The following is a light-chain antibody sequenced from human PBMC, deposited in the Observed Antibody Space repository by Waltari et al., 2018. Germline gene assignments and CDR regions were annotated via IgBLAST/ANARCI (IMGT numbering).Light chain of an antibody. CDR3: CSFTSRSTWV. Sequence: QSAPTPPASVSGSPGQSITISCTVTSTDAGRYTYFSWYQQHPGKVPKLLIFDVSDRPSVVSNRFSGSKSGNTASLTISGLQAEDESHYYCCSFTSRSTWVFGGGTKLTVL. CDR2: DVS. CDR1: STDAGRYTY. J-gene: IGLJ3*02. V-gene: IGLV2-14*03.